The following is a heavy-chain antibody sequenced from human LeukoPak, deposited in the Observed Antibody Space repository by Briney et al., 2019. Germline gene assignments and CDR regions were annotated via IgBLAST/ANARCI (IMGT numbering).Heavy chain of an antibody. CDR1: GFTFSSYA. CDR3: AKNRGGSYYSGSDY. J-gene: IGHJ4*02. Sequence: GGSLRLSCAASGFTFSSYAMNWVRQAPGKGLEWVSAVRGSDAGTSYADSVKGRFTISRDISKNTLYLQMNSLRAEDTAVYYCAKNRGGSYYSGSDYWGQGTLVTVSS. CDR2: VRGSDAGT. D-gene: IGHD1-26*01. V-gene: IGHV3-23*01.